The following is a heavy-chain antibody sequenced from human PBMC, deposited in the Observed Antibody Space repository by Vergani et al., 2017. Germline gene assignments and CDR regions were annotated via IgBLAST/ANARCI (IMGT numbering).Heavy chain of an antibody. D-gene: IGHD3-10*01. J-gene: IGHJ6*03. Sequence: QVQLQESGPGLVKPSQTLSLTCTVSGGSISSGGYYWSWIRQHPGKGLEWIGYIYYSGSTYYNPSLKSRVTISVDTSKNQFSLKLSSVTAADTAVYYCARASYYYGSGSAIPPIRYYYYYMDVWGKGTTVTVSS. CDR2: IYYSGST. V-gene: IGHV4-31*03. CDR1: GGSISSGGYY. CDR3: ARASYYYGSGSAIPPIRYYYYYMDV.